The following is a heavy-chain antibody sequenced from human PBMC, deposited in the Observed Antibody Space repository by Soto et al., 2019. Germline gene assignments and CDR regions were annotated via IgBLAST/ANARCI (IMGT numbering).Heavy chain of an antibody. V-gene: IGHV4-39*02. CDR3: ARDLPDWFRGRVNYYYYGMDV. D-gene: IGHD3-9*01. Sequence: PSETLSLTCTVSGGSISSSSYYWGWIRQPPGKGLQWIGSIYYSGSTYYNPSLKSRVTISVDTSKNQFSLKLSSVTAADTAVYYCARDLPDWFRGRVNYYYYGMDVWGQGTTVTVSS. CDR2: IYYSGST. J-gene: IGHJ6*02. CDR1: GGSISSSSYY.